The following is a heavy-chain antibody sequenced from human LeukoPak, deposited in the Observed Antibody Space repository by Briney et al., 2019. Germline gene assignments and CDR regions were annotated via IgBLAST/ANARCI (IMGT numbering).Heavy chain of an antibody. V-gene: IGHV3-7*01. CDR3: VRDGGVSGYDLLDY. D-gene: IGHD5-12*01. J-gene: IGHJ4*02. Sequence: GGSLRLSCAASGFTFSHYWMTWVRQAPGKGLEWVAQINQDGSEEYYMDSVKARFTISRDIAKNSVFLQINSLRAEDTAVYYCVRDGGVSGYDLLDYWGQGTLVTVSS. CDR2: INQDGSEE. CDR1: GFTFSHYW.